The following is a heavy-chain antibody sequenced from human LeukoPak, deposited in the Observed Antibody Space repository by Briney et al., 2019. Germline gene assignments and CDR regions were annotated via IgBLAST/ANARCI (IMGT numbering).Heavy chain of an antibody. Sequence: GGSLRLSCTFSGLSFSDSAVTWVRQAPGKGLEWIGCTRSKVYSGTTEYAASVKGRITISRDESKSIAYLQMDSLTTEDTAVYFCARGERDFDYSGQGTLVTVSS. CDR1: GLSFSDSA. V-gene: IGHV3-49*04. CDR3: ARGERDFDY. D-gene: IGHD3-16*01. CDR2: TRSKVYSGTT. J-gene: IGHJ4*02.